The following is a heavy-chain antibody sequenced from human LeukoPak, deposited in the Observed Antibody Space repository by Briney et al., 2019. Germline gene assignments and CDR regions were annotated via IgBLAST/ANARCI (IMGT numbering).Heavy chain of an antibody. D-gene: IGHD6-19*01. V-gene: IGHV3-21*01. CDR1: GFTFSSYS. Sequence: GGSLRLSCAASGFTFSSYSMNWVRQAPGKGLEWVSSISSSSSYIYYADSVKGRFTISRDNAKNSLYLLMNSLRAEDTAVYYCARDWDSSGPYYSDYWGQGTLVTVSS. CDR3: ARDWDSSGPYYSDY. CDR2: ISSSSSYI. J-gene: IGHJ4*02.